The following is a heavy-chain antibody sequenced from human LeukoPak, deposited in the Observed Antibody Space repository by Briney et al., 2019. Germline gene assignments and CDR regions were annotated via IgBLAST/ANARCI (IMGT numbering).Heavy chain of an antibody. V-gene: IGHV3-13*01. J-gene: IGHJ6*03. CDR2: IGTAGDT. Sequence: GGSLRLSCAASGFTFSSYDMHWVRQATGKGLEWVSAIGTAGDTYYPGSVKGRFTISRDNAKSTLYLQMNSLRVEDTAVYYCARDRPPRGGYSSPYYFFYMDVWGKGTTVAVSS. CDR1: GFTFSSYD. D-gene: IGHD5-24*01. CDR3: ARDRPPRGGYSSPYYFFYMDV.